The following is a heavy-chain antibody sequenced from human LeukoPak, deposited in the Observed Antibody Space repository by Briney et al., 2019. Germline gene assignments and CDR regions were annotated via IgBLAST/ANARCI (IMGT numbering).Heavy chain of an antibody. V-gene: IGHV4-59*08. Sequence: SETLSLTRAVSGGSISRFQWSWIRQPPGKGLEWIGYISYSGSTNYNPSLKSRVTISVGTSQNQFSLKLSSVTASDTAMYYCARHLYESRGQASFDYWGQGTLVTVSS. CDR2: ISYSGST. D-gene: IGHD3-22*01. CDR3: ARHLYESRGQASFDY. J-gene: IGHJ4*02. CDR1: GGSISRFQ.